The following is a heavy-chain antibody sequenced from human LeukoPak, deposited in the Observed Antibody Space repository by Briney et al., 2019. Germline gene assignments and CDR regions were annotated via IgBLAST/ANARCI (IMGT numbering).Heavy chain of an antibody. CDR2: IIPIFGTA. Sequence: ASVKVSCKASGGTFSSFAISWVRQAPGQGLEWMGGIIPIFGTANYAQKFQGRVTITADESTSTAYMELSSLRSEDTAVYYCARVAAAGKGSFDYWGQGTLVTVSS. CDR1: GGTFSSFA. V-gene: IGHV1-69*13. CDR3: ARVAAAGKGSFDY. D-gene: IGHD6-13*01. J-gene: IGHJ4*02.